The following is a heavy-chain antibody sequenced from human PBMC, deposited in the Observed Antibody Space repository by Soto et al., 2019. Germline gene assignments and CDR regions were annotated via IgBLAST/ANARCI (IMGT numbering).Heavy chain of an antibody. CDR3: ARDLGSSTSSGWFDP. CDR2: IYYSGST. Sequence: TLSLTCTVSGGSISSGDYYWSWIRQPPGKGLEWIGYIYYSGSTYYNPSLKSRVTISVDTSKNQFSLKLSSVTAADTAVYYCARDLGSSTSSGWFDPWGQGTLVTVSS. D-gene: IGHD2-2*01. J-gene: IGHJ5*02. V-gene: IGHV4-30-4*01. CDR1: GGSISSGDYY.